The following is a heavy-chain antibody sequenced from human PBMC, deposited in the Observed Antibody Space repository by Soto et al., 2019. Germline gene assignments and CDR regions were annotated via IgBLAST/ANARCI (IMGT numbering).Heavy chain of an antibody. CDR3: ERTHLYGSGSYSGGTDY. D-gene: IGHD3-10*01. CDR2: IDWDDDK. CDR1: GFSLSTSGMC. V-gene: IGHV2-70*11. J-gene: IGHJ4*02. Sequence: SGPTLVNPPQTLTLTCTFSGFSLSTSGMCVSWIRQPPGKALEWLARIDWDDDKYYSTSLKTRLTISKDTSKNQVVLTMTNMDPVDTATYYCERTHLYGSGSYSGGTDYWGQGTLVTASS.